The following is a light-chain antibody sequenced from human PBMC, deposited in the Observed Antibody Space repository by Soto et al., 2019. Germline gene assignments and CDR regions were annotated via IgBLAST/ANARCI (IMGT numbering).Light chain of an antibody. Sequence: EIVLTQSPGTLSLFPGERATLSCRASQSVRSAYLAWYQQNPGHAPRLLIYGASSRATGVPDMFSGSRSGTDFTLTIRRLEPEYFALYYCQQYGGSPQTFGPGTKVEI. CDR2: GAS. CDR3: QQYGGSPQT. J-gene: IGKJ1*01. V-gene: IGKV3-20*01. CDR1: QSVRSAY.